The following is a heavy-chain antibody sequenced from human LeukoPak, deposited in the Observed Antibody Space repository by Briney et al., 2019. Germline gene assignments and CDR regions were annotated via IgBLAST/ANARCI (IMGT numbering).Heavy chain of an antibody. V-gene: IGHV4-34*01. CDR2: INHSGST. J-gene: IGHJ6*03. CDR1: GGSFSGYY. Sequence: SETLSLTCAVYGGSFSGYYWSWIRQPPGKGLEWIGEINHSGSTNYNPSLKSRVTVSVDTSKNQFSLKLSSVTAADTAVYYCARGGQWFGEFLYYMDVWGKGTTVTVSS. CDR3: ARGGQWFGEFLYYMDV. D-gene: IGHD3-10*01.